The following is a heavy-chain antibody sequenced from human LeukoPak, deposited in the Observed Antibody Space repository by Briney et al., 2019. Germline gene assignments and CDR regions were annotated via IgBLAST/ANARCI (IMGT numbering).Heavy chain of an antibody. CDR1: GGSISSGGYY. Sequence: SETLSLTCTVSGGSISSGGYYWSWIRQPPGKGLEWIGYIYHSGSTYYNPSLKSRVTISVDTSKNQFSLKLSSVTAADTAVYYCARDAPSLYWGQGTLVTVSS. J-gene: IGHJ4*02. CDR3: ARDAPSLY. CDR2: IYHSGST. V-gene: IGHV4-30-2*01.